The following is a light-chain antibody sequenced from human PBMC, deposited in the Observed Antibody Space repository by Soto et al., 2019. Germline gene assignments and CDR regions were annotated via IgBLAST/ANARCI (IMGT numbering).Light chain of an antibody. J-gene: IGLJ1*01. CDR1: NIGSKS. V-gene: IGLV3-21*04. Sequence: SYELTQPPSVSVAPGKTTRITCGGNNIGSKSVHWYQQKPGQAPVLVISYDSDRPSGIPERFSGSNSGNTATLTISRVEAGDEADYFCQVWDSSSDHPLFGIGTKLTVL. CDR2: YDS. CDR3: QVWDSSSDHPL.